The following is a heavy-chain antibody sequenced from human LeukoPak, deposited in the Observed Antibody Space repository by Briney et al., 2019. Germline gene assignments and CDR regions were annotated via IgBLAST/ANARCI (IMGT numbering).Heavy chain of an antibody. D-gene: IGHD2-15*01. CDR3: AKDRSGTWSYDL. J-gene: IGHJ5*02. CDR2: IWYDGNSK. Sequence: QPGGSLRLSSAASGFTFSSYAMHWVRQAPGKGLEWVTIIWYDGNSKHYADSVKGRFTISRDNSKSTLYLQMDSLRVEDTAVYYCAKDRSGTWSYDLWGQGTLVTVSS. V-gene: IGHV3-30*02. CDR1: GFTFSSYA.